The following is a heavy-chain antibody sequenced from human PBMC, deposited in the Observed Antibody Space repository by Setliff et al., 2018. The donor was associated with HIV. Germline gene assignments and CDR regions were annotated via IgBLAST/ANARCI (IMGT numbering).Heavy chain of an antibody. CDR2: IIHSGST. CDR3: ATGIDNFWSGYVN. J-gene: IGHJ4*02. Sequence: ETLSLTCTVSNGSFSGYYWSWIRQPPGKGLEWIGEIIHSGSTNYNPSLKSRVTISVDTSKNLFSLKLTSVTPADTAVYYCATGIDNFWSGYVNWGQGTLVTVSS. CDR1: NGSFSGYY. D-gene: IGHD3-3*01. V-gene: IGHV4-34*01.